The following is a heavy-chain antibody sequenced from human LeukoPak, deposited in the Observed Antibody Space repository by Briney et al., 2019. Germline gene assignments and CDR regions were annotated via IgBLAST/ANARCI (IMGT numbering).Heavy chain of an antibody. CDR2: ITISGHTK. D-gene: IGHD6-19*01. CDR1: GFDLSTYE. Sequence: GGSLRLSCAASGFDLSTYEMNWVRQAPGKGLEWIADITISGHTKNYADSVKGRFTISRNNAKNSLYLQMNSLRAEDTAVYYCAREQIAVAGTLDYWGQGTLVTVSS. J-gene: IGHJ4*02. CDR3: AREQIAVAGTLDY. V-gene: IGHV3-48*03.